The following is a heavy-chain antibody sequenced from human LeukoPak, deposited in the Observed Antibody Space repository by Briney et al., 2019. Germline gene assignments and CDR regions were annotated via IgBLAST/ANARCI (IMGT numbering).Heavy chain of an antibody. CDR2: ISYDGTNK. D-gene: IGHD4-17*01. CDR3: ARSDYGDYVA. V-gene: IGHV3-30-3*01. Sequence: QPGRSPRLSCAASGFTFSSYAMHWVRQAPGKGLEWVAVISYDGTNKYYADSVKGRFTISRDNPKNTLYLQMNSLRGEDTAVYYCARSDYGDYVAWGQGTLVTVSS. CDR1: GFTFSSYA. J-gene: IGHJ5*02.